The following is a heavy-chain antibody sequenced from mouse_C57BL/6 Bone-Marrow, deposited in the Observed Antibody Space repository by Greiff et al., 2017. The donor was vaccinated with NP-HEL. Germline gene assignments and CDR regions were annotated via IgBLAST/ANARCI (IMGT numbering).Heavy chain of an antibody. J-gene: IGHJ3*01. V-gene: IGHV14-3*01. Sequence: VQLQQSVAELVRPGASVKLSCTASGFNIKNTYMHWVKQRPEQGLEWIGRIDPANGNTTYAPKFQGKATLTADTSSNTAYLQLSSLTSEGTAIYYCARGARFAYWGQGTLVTVSA. CDR3: ARGARFAY. CDR1: GFNIKNTY. CDR2: IDPANGNT.